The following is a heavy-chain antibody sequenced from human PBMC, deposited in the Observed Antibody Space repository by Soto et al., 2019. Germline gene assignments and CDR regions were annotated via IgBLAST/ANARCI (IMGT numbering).Heavy chain of an antibody. D-gene: IGHD2-8*02. V-gene: IGHV3-7*04. CDR2: IKRDGSET. J-gene: IGHJ4*02. CDR3: ARYLSSGPIDY. Sequence: GGSLRLSCIASGFTFSNYWMSWVRQAPGKGLEWVANIKRDGSETHYGDSVKGRFSISRDNAKNSLYLQMNSLRAEDTAVYYCARYLSSGPIDYWGQGTLVTVSS. CDR1: GFTFSNYW.